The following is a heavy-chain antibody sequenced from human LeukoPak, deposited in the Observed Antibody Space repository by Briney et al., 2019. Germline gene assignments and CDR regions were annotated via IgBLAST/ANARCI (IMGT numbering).Heavy chain of an antibody. CDR2: INTKTGNP. CDR3: ARRSEAGAYDY. D-gene: IGHD6-13*01. V-gene: IGHV7-4-1*02. J-gene: IGHJ4*02. Sequence: ASVKVSCKASGYAFTRYTMTWVRQAPGQGLEWMGWINTKTGNPMYAQGFTGRFVLSLDTSISTAYLQISSLKAEDTAVYYCARRSEAGAYDYWGQGTLVTVSS. CDR1: GYAFTRYT.